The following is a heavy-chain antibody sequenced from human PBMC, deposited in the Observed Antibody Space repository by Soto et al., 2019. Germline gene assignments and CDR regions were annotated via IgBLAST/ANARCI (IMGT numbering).Heavy chain of an antibody. CDR3: TRLERRDGYNLVGGGDDY. J-gene: IGHJ4*02. CDR2: IRSKANSYAT. CDR1: GFTFSGSA. V-gene: IGHV3-73*02. Sequence: EVQLVESGGGLVQPGGSLKLSCAASGFTFSGSAMHWVRQASGKGLEWVGRIRSKANSYATAYAASVKGRFTISRDDSKNTAYLQMNSQKTEDTAVYYGTRLERRDGYNLVGGGDDYWGQGTLVTVSS. D-gene: IGHD5-12*01.